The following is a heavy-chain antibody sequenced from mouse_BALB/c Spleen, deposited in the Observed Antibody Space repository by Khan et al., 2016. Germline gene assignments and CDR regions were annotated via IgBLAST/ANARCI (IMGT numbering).Heavy chain of an antibody. D-gene: IGHD1-1*01. CDR2: INTNTGEP. J-gene: IGHJ4*01. Sequence: QVQLKQSGPELKKPGETVKISCKASEYTFTNYGMNWVKQAPGKGLKWMGWINTNTGEPNYAAEFKGRFACALEATARTAYLQTHNLTNEAADTYFCARTSTYPYFSIDCWGQCTSVTISS. V-gene: IGHV9-3*02. CDR1: EYTFTNYG. CDR3: ARTSTYPYFSIDC.